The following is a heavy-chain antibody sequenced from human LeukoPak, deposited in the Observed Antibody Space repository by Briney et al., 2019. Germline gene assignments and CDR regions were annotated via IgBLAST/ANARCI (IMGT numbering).Heavy chain of an antibody. CDR3: AKDKPSITIFGVVFDY. D-gene: IGHD3-3*01. CDR1: GFTFSSYG. Sequence: PGGSPRLSCAASGFTFSSYGMHWVRQAPGKGLERVAFIRYDGSNKYYADSVKGRFTISRDNSKNTLYLQMNSLRAEDTAVYYCAKDKPSITIFGVVFDYWGQGTLVTVSS. V-gene: IGHV3-30*02. J-gene: IGHJ4*02. CDR2: IRYDGSNK.